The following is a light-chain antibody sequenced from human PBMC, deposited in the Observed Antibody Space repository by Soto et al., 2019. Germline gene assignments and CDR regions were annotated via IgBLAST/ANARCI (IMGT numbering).Light chain of an antibody. J-gene: IGKJ5*01. Sequence: DIQMTQSPSTLSASVGDRVTITCRASQSIDSWLAWYQQKPGKDPKVLIYDASDLESGVPSRFRGSGSGTEFNLTISRLQPDDFATYYCQHYSSYSITFGQGTRLEIK. V-gene: IGKV1-5*01. CDR1: QSIDSW. CDR2: DAS. CDR3: QHYSSYSIT.